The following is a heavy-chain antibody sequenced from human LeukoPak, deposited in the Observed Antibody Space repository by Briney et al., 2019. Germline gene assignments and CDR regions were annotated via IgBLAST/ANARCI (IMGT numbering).Heavy chain of an antibody. D-gene: IGHD3-22*01. V-gene: IGHV4-39*01. CDR2: IYYSGST. CDR3: TRHSLPTSVVGSFDT. CDR1: GGSISSSSYY. J-gene: IGHJ3*02. Sequence: SETLSLTCTVSGGSISSSSYYWGWIRQPPGKGLEWIGSIYYSGSTYYNPSLKSRVTISVDTSKNQFSLKLISVTAADTAVYYCTRHSLPTSVVGSFDTWGQGTMVTVSS.